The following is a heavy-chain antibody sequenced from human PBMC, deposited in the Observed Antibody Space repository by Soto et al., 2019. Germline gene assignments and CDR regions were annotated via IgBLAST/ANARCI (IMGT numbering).Heavy chain of an antibody. CDR1: GDSLSSGGYY. CDR2: IYYSGST. V-gene: IGHV4-31*04. CDR3: AKTKTPHVRNGMDV. Sequence: QVRLQESGPGLVRPSQTLSLTCTVSGDSLSSGGYYCSWIRQLPGKGLEWIGFIYYSGSTFYNPSLRSRVTMPADASKNPISLKLSSVTAADTAVYYCAKTKTPHVRNGMDVWGQGTTVTVSS. J-gene: IGHJ6*02. D-gene: IGHD2-8*01.